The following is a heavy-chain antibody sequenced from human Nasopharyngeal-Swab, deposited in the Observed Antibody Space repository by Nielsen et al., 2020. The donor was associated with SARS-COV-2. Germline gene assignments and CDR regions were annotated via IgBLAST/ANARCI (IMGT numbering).Heavy chain of an antibody. CDR2: INTDGSST. CDR1: GFTFGSYW. J-gene: IGHJ6*03. V-gene: IGHV3-74*01. D-gene: IGHD4-23*01. Sequence: ESLKISCAASGFTFGSYWMHWVRQAPGKGLVWVSRINTDGSSTNYADSVKGRFTISRDNAKNTVYLQMNSLRAEDTAVYYCARGGYGNYYYYYYYMDVWGKGTTVTVSS. CDR3: ARGGYGNYYYYYYYMDV.